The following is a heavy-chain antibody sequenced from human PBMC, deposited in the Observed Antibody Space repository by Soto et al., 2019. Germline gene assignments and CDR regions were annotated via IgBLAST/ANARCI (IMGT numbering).Heavy chain of an antibody. CDR1: GYPFTTYD. J-gene: IGHJ5*02. V-gene: IGHV1-18*03. CDR3: ARDSTARLAWFDP. CDR2: VSGYNGNA. D-gene: IGHD6-6*01. Sequence: QIQLVQSGPELMKPGASVRVSCKASGYPFTTYDITWVRQAPGQGLEWMGWVSGYNGNAKYAQRLQGRVTMTRETSTSTAYMELRSLTSDDMAIYYCARDSTARLAWFDPWGQGSLVIVSS.